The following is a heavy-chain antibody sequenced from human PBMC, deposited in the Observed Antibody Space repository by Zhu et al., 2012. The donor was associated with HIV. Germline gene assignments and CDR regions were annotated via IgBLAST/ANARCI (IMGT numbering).Heavy chain of an antibody. CDR2: IYHSGST. J-gene: IGHJ3*02. Sequence: QVQLQESGPGLVKPSETLSLTCAVSGYSISSGYYWGWIRQPPGKGLEWIGSIYHSGSTYYNPSLKSRVTISVDTSKNQFSLKLSSVTAADTAVYYCAGPGSTMIVAATGAFDIWGQGTMVTVSS. CDR1: GYSISSGYY. V-gene: IGHV4-38-2*01. CDR3: AGPGSTMIVAATGAFDI. D-gene: IGHD3-22*01.